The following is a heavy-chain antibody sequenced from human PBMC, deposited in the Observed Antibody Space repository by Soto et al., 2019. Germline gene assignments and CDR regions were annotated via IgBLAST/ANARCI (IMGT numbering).Heavy chain of an antibody. V-gene: IGHV3-7*03. CDR3: ARDHLILPAHDFFYGSDV. J-gene: IGHJ6*02. CDR1: GFTFSMYS. CDR2: IPQDGVDG. D-gene: IGHD2-21*02. Sequence: PGGSLRLSCEVSGFTFSMYSMSWVRQSPGKGLEWVAKIPQDGVDGHYADSVKGRFIISRDNGKNSLHLQLNNLRAEDTAVYYCARDHLILPAHDFFYGSDVWGRGATATVSS.